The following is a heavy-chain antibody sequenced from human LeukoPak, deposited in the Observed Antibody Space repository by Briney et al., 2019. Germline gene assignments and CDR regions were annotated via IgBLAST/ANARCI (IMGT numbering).Heavy chain of an antibody. Sequence: GRSLRLSCAASGFTFSSYGMHWVRQAPGKGLEWVAVISYDGSNKYYADSVKGRFTISRDNSENTLYLQMNSLRAEDTAVYYCAKDYYGSGRPFDIWGQGTMVTVSS. CDR1: GFTFSSYG. CDR3: AKDYYGSGRPFDI. CDR2: ISYDGSNK. J-gene: IGHJ3*02. D-gene: IGHD3-10*01. V-gene: IGHV3-30*18.